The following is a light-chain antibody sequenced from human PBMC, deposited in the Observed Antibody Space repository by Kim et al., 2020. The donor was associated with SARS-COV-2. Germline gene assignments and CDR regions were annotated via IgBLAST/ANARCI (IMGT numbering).Light chain of an antibody. CDR2: QNN. CDR1: KLGDKY. V-gene: IGLV3-1*01. Sequence: SYELTQPPSMSVSPGQTVCIPCSGDKLGDKYVCWYQQKPGQSPVMLIYQNNKRPSEIPERFSGSNSGITATLTISGTQAIDEADYYCQAWDSGVVFGGGTQLTVL. J-gene: IGLJ2*01. CDR3: QAWDSGVV.